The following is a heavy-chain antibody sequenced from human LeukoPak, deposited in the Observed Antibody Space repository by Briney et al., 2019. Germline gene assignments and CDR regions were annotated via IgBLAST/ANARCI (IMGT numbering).Heavy chain of an antibody. Sequence: GSLRLSCATSGFTFSSYAMSWVRQAPGKGLEWVSAISGSGGSTYYADSVKGRFTISRDNSKNTLYLQMNSLGAEDTAVYYCAKEGDSSGYYYFPWDYWGQGTLVTVSS. CDR2: ISGSGGST. J-gene: IGHJ4*02. CDR1: GFTFSSYA. CDR3: AKEGDSSGYYYFPWDY. D-gene: IGHD3-22*01. V-gene: IGHV3-23*01.